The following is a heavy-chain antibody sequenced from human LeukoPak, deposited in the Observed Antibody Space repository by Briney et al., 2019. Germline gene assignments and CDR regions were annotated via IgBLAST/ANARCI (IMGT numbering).Heavy chain of an antibody. CDR1: GGTFSSYA. Sequence: GASVKVSCKASGGTFSSYAISWVRQAPGQGLEWMGIINPSGGSTSYAQKFQGRVTMTRDMSTSTVYMELSSLRSEDTAVYYCAKDYDILTGYYNALIPIFDYWGQGTLVTVSS. V-gene: IGHV1-46*01. J-gene: IGHJ4*02. CDR2: INPSGGST. CDR3: AKDYDILTGYYNALIPIFDY. D-gene: IGHD3-9*01.